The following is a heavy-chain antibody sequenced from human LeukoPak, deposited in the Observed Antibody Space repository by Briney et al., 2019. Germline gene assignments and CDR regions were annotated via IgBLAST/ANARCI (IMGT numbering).Heavy chain of an antibody. CDR3: ARHDLVVTATILDY. V-gene: IGHV4-39*01. J-gene: IGHJ4*02. CDR1: GGSISSSSYY. D-gene: IGHD2-21*02. Sequence: SETLSLTCTVSGGSISSSSYYRDWIRQPPGKGLEWIGSIYYSGSTYYNPSLKSRVTISVDTSKNQFSLKLSSVTAADTAVYYCARHDLVVTATILDYWGQGTLVTVSS. CDR2: IYYSGST.